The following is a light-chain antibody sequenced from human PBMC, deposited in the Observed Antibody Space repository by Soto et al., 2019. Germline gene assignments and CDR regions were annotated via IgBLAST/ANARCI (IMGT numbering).Light chain of an antibody. Sequence: EIVFTQSPGTLSLSPGERATLSCRASQTISSSYLAWYQQKPGQAPRLLIYSASSRATGIPDRFSASGSGTDFTLTISRLEPEDFAVYYCQHYGNSPQTFGQGTKVDIK. V-gene: IGKV3-20*01. CDR1: QTISSSY. CDR3: QHYGNSPQT. CDR2: SAS. J-gene: IGKJ1*01.